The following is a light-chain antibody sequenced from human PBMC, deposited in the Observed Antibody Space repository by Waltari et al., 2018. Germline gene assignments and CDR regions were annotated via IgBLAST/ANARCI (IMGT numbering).Light chain of an antibody. V-gene: IGKV3-15*01. CDR3: QHYNNWPRWT. CDR1: QSVSSN. CDR2: GAS. J-gene: IGKJ1*01. Sequence: EIVMTQSPATLSVSPGERATLSCRASQSVSSNLTWYQQKPGQAPRLLMYGASTRATGFPARFSGSGSGTEFTLTISSLQSEDFAVYYCQHYNNWPRWTFGQGTKVEIK.